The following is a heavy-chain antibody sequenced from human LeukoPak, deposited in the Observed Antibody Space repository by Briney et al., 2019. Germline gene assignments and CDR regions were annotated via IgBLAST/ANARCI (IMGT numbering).Heavy chain of an antibody. D-gene: IGHD2-8*02. Sequence: PSETLSLTCTVSGGSISSSSYYWGWIRQPPGKGLEWIGSIYYSGSTYYIPSLKSRVTISVDTSKNQFSLKLSSVTAADTAVYYCARQILWSWFDPWGQGTLVTVSS. CDR1: GGSISSSSYY. CDR2: IYYSGST. CDR3: ARQILWSWFDP. J-gene: IGHJ5*02. V-gene: IGHV4-39*01.